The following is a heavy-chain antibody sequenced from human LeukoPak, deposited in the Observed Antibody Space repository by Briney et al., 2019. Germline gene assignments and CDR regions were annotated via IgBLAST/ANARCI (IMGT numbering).Heavy chain of an antibody. CDR2: IYYSGST. CDR1: GGSTSSSSYY. CDR3: AEIGYYYYYMDV. Sequence: SETLSLTCTVSGGSTSSSSYYWGWIRQPPGEGLEWIGGIYYSGSTYYNPSLKSRVTISVDTSKNQFSLNLSSVTAADTAVYYCAEIGYYYYYMDVWGKGTTVTVSS. V-gene: IGHV4-39*01. J-gene: IGHJ6*03.